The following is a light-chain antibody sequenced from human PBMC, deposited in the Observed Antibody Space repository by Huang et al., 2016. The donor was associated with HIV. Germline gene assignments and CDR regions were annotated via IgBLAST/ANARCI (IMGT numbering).Light chain of an antibody. J-gene: IGKJ2*01. CDR2: TVS. Sequence: VIWMTQSPSLISASTGDKVTINCRSSQGIGSNLAWYRQKTGQVPQLLIHTVSSLQTGVTSRFSGTGSGTEYTLTISCLQSEDFATYYCQQYSDFPRTFGQGTKLEIK. CDR3: QQYSDFPRT. CDR1: QGIGSN. V-gene: IGKV1D-8*01.